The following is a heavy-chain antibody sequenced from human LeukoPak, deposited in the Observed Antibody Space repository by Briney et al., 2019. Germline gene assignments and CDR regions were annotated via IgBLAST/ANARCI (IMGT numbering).Heavy chain of an antibody. D-gene: IGHD3-16*02. CDR1: GGSISSYY. CDR2: IYTSGST. Sequence: SETLSLTCTVSGGSISSYYWSWIRQPPGKGLEWIGRIYTSGSTNYNPSLKSRVTMSVDTSKNQFSLKLSSVTAADTAVYYCAREDYDYVWGSYRTNWFDPWGQGTLVTVSS. V-gene: IGHV4-4*07. CDR3: AREDYDYVWGSYRTNWFDP. J-gene: IGHJ5*02.